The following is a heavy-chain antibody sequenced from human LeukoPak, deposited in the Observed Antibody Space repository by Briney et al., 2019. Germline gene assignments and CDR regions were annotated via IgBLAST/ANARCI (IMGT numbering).Heavy chain of an antibody. CDR3: AGERGEEYSSGWYKTNFFDN. CDR2: IYYSGST. J-gene: IGHJ4*02. Sequence: SETLSLTCTVSGGSISSYYWSWVRQPPGKGLEWIGYIYYSGSTNYNPSLKSRVTISVDTSKDQFSLKLTSVTGADTAVYYCAGERGEEYSSGWYKTNFFDNWGQGIRVTVSS. D-gene: IGHD6-19*01. CDR1: GGSISSYY. V-gene: IGHV4-59*12.